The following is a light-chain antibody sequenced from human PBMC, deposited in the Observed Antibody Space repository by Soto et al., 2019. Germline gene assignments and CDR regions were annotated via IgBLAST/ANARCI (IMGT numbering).Light chain of an antibody. Sequence: QPVLTQPASVSGSPGQSITISCTGTSSDVGAYNYVSWYQQHPGKAPKLMICDVSNRPSGVSNRFSGSKSGNTASLTISGLQAEDEADYYCSSYTSSSTLVFGTGTKLTVL. CDR2: DVS. CDR1: SSDVGAYNY. J-gene: IGLJ1*01. CDR3: SSYTSSSTLV. V-gene: IGLV2-14*01.